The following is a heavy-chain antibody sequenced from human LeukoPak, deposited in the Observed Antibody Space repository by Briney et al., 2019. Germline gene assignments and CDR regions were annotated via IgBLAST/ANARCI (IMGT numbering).Heavy chain of an antibody. V-gene: IGHV3-7*04. J-gene: IGHJ4*02. CDR1: GFTFSTYW. Sequence: PGGSLRLSCAASGFTFSTYWMSWVRQAPGKGLEWVATIKQDGSEIYYMDSVRGRFTISRDNAQNSLYLQMNSLRAEDTAVYYCARAGGLIYFDYWGQGTLVTVSS. CDR3: ARAGGLIYFDY. CDR2: IKQDGSEI. D-gene: IGHD3-16*01.